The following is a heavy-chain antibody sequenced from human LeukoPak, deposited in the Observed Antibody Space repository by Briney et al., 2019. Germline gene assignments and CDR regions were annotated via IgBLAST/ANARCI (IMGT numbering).Heavy chain of an antibody. CDR2: ISAYNGNT. J-gene: IGHJ5*02. V-gene: IGHV1-18*01. D-gene: IGHD2-15*01. CDR3: ARVGRYCSGGSCYSNYFDP. CDR1: GYTFTSYG. Sequence: ASVKVSCKASGYTFTSYGINWVRQAPGQGLEWMGWISAYNGNTNYAQKLQGRVTMTTDTSTSTAYMELRSLRSDDTAIYYCARVGRYCSGGSCYSNYFDPWGQGTLVTVSS.